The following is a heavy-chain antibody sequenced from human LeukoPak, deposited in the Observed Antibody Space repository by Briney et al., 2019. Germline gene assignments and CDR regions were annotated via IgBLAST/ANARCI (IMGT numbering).Heavy chain of an antibody. J-gene: IGHJ6*02. CDR2: IFYSGST. Sequence: SETLSLICSVSGDSISGNYWSWIRQPPGKGLEWIGYIFYSGSTNYNPSLKSRVTISADTSKNQFSLKLRSVTAADTAVYYCAKTDPSYYYGMDVWGQGTTVTVSS. CDR3: AKTDPSYYYGMDV. V-gene: IGHV4-59*01. CDR1: GDSISGNY.